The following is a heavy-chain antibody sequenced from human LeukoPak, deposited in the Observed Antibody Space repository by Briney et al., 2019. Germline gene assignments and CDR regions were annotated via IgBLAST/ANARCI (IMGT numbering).Heavy chain of an antibody. CDR1: GYTFTSYG. J-gene: IGHJ4*02. V-gene: IGHV1-18*01. D-gene: IGHD3-16*02. CDR2: ISAYNGNT. CDR3: ARDPSLRLGELSSFDY. Sequence: ASVKVSCKASGYTFTSYGISWVRQAPGQGLEWMGWISAYNGNTNYAQKLQGRVTMTTDTSTSTAYTELRSLRSDDTAVYYCARDPSLRLGELSSFDYWGQGTLVTVSS.